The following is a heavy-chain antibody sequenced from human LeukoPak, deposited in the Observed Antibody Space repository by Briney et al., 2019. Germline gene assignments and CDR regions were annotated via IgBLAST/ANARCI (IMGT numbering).Heavy chain of an antibody. J-gene: IGHJ5*02. V-gene: IGHV4-61*02. CDR1: GGSISSGRNY. CDR2: IYIFSGST. Sequence: SQTLSLTCTVSGGSISSGRNYWTWIRQPAGKGLEWIGRIYIFSGSTNYNPSLKSRVTISVDTSKNQFSLKLSSVTAADTAVYYCAASQYGSGSEQWFDPWGQGTLVTVSS. CDR3: AASQYGSGSEQWFDP. D-gene: IGHD3-10*01.